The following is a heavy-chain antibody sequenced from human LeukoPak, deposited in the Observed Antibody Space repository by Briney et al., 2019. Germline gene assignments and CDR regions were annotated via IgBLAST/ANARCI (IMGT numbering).Heavy chain of an antibody. CDR2: ISAYNDNT. D-gene: IGHD3-9*01. CDR1: GYTFTSYG. Sequence: ASVKVSCKASGYTFTSYGTSWVRQAPGQGLEWMGWISAYNDNTNYAQKLQGRVTMTTDTSTSTAYMELRSLRSDDTAVYYCARVHYDILTGYSYFDYWGQGTLVTVSP. J-gene: IGHJ4*02. V-gene: IGHV1-18*01. CDR3: ARVHYDILTGYSYFDY.